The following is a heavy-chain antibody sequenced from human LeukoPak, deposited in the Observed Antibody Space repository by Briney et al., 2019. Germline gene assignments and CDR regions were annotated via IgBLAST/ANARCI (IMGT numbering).Heavy chain of an antibody. CDR3: AKDSLGFTQDY. CDR2: ISGSSSFI. D-gene: IGHD1-26*01. Sequence: GGSLRLSCAASGFTFSSYSMNWVRQAPGKGLEWVSSISGSSSFIYYADSVKGRFTISRDNAKNSLHLQMNSLRVEDTAVYYCAKDSLGFTQDYWGQGTLVTVSS. V-gene: IGHV3-21*01. J-gene: IGHJ4*02. CDR1: GFTFSSYS.